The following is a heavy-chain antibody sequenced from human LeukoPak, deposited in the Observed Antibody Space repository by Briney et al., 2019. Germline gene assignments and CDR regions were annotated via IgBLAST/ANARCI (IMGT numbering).Heavy chain of an antibody. CDR2: ISSSGGST. J-gene: IGHJ4*02. CDR3: ARSLSSRFSGPRRPYYFDS. V-gene: IGHV3-23*01. D-gene: IGHD3-16*02. Sequence: TGGSLRLSCAASGFTFSDYAMSWVRQAPGKGLQWVSGISSSGGSTYYVDSVKGRFTISTDNSKNTLYLQMNSLRAEDTAVYYCARSLSSRFSGPRRPYYFDSWGQGTLVTVSS. CDR1: GFTFSDYA.